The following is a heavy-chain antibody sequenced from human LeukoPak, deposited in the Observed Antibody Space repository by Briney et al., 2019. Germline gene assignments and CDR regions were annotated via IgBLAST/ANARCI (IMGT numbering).Heavy chain of an antibody. CDR3: ARVDYGGDYESVPSDAFDI. CDR2: INHSGST. Sequence: PSETLSLTCAVYGGSFSGYYWSWIRQPPGKGLEWIGEINHSGSTNYNPSLKSRSTISVDTSKNQLSLKLSSVTAADTAVYYCARVDYGGDYESVPSDAFDIWGQGTMVTVSS. D-gene: IGHD4-17*01. V-gene: IGHV4-34*01. CDR1: GGSFSGYY. J-gene: IGHJ3*02.